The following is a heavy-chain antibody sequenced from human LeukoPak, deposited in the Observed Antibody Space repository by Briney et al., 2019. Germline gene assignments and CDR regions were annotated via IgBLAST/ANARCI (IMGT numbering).Heavy chain of an antibody. Sequence: GESLKISCKGSGYSFTSYWIGWVRQMPGKGLEWMGIIYPGDSDTRYSPSFQGQVTISADKSISTAYLQWSSLKASDTAMYYCARLPYGSGSYSYYYMDVWGKGTTVTISS. CDR3: ARLPYGSGSYSYYYMDV. V-gene: IGHV5-51*01. J-gene: IGHJ6*03. D-gene: IGHD3-10*01. CDR1: GYSFTSYW. CDR2: IYPGDSDT.